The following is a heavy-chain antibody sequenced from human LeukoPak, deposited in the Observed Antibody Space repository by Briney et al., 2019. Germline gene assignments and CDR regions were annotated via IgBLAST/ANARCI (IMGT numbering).Heavy chain of an antibody. CDR3: AREENAVFDY. CDR1: GGSISSYY. J-gene: IGHJ4*02. V-gene: IGHV4-59*01. Sequence: PSETLSLTCTVPGGSISSYYWSWIRQPPGKGLEWNGYIYYSGSTNYKPSLKSRVTISVDTSKNQFSLKLSSVTAADTAVYYCAREENAVFDYWGQGTLVTVSS. D-gene: IGHD2-2*01. CDR2: IYYSGST.